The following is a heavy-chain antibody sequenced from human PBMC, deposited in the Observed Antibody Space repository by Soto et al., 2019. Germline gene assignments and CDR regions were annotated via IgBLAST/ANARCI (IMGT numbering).Heavy chain of an antibody. CDR2: IKHDGSEK. V-gene: IGHV3-7*01. J-gene: IGHJ5*02. D-gene: IGHD6-6*01. CDR3: ARDSVEAARRCWFDP. CDR1: GFTFSSYW. Sequence: GGSLRLSCAASGFTFSSYWMSWVRQAPGKGLEWVANIKHDGSEKYYVDSVKGRFTISRDNAKNSLYLQMNSLRAEDTAVYYCARDSVEAARRCWFDPWGQGTLVTVSS.